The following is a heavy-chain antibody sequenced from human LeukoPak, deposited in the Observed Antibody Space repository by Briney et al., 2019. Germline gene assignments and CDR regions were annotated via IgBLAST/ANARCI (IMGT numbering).Heavy chain of an antibody. J-gene: IGHJ4*02. D-gene: IGHD3-22*01. CDR3: ASTYYYDSSGYYYFDY. Sequence: SETLSLTCAVYGGSFSGYYWSWIRQPPGKGLEWIGEINHSGSTNYNPSLKSRVTISVDASKNQFSLKLSSVTAADTAVYYCASTYYYDSSGYYYFDYWGQGTLVTVSS. CDR2: INHSGST. V-gene: IGHV4-34*01. CDR1: GGSFSGYY.